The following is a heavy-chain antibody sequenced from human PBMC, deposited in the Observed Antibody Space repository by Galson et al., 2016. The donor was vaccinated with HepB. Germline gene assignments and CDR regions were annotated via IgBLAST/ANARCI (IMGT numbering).Heavy chain of an antibody. CDR2: FYRSETT. D-gene: IGHD4-17*01. CDR1: GYSISSGYY. V-gene: IGHV4-38-2*01. J-gene: IGHJ4*02. CDR3: ARAGTTVTTHYYYLDS. Sequence: ETLSLTCAVSGYSISSGYYWGWIRQSPGKGLEWIASFYRSETTYYAPSPKSRVTISVDTSKNQSSLKLSSVTAADTAVYYCARAGTTVTTHYYYLDSWGQGTLVTVSP.